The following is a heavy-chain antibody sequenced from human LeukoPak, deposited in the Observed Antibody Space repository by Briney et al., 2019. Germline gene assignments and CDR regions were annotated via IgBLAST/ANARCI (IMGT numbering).Heavy chain of an antibody. Sequence: TGGSLRLSCAASGFTVSSDYVSWVRQAPGKGLEWVSIIYSGGTTYYADSVKGRFTVSRDNSKNTLYLQMNSLRAEDTAVYFCARGHYGMDVWGQVTTVTVSS. CDR3: ARGHYGMDV. J-gene: IGHJ6*02. CDR2: IYSGGTT. CDR1: GFTVSSDY. V-gene: IGHV3-66*01.